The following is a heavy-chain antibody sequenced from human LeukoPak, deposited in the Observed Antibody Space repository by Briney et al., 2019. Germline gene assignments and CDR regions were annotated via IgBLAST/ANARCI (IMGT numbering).Heavy chain of an antibody. V-gene: IGHV3-23*01. D-gene: IGHD3-22*01. CDR2: ISGSGGST. Sequence: GGSLRLSCAASGFTFSSYAVSWVRQAPGKGLEWVSAISGSGGSTYYADSVKGRFTISRDNSKNTLYLQMNSLRAEDTAVYYCAKRIDRNYYDSSGLIDYWGQGTLATVSS. CDR3: AKRIDRNYYDSSGLIDY. CDR1: GFTFSSYA. J-gene: IGHJ4*02.